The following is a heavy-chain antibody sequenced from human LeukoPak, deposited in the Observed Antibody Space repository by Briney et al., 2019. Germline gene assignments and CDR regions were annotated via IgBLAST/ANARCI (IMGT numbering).Heavy chain of an antibody. Sequence: ASVKLSCKASGYTFTSYDMHWVRQAPGQGLEWMGIINPSGGSTSYAQKFQGRVTMTRDTSTSTVYMELSSLRSEDTAVYYCARDRIVGATNYYYYGMDVWGQGSTVTVSS. CDR3: ARDRIVGATNYYYYGMDV. CDR2: INPSGGST. CDR1: GYTFTSYD. D-gene: IGHD1-26*01. V-gene: IGHV1-46*01. J-gene: IGHJ6*02.